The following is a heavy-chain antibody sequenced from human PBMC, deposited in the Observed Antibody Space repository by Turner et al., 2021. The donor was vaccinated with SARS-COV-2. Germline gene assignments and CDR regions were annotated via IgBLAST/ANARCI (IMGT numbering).Heavy chain of an antibody. D-gene: IGHD1-7*01. V-gene: IGHV3-30*18. CDR3: AKEGAENYYFDC. Sequence: QVQLVESGGGVVQPGRSLRLSCAASGFTFSSFDMHWVRQAPGKGLEWVAFMSFDGSNIHYTDSVKGRFTISRDSSKNTLYLQMASLRTEDTAVYYCAKEGAENYYFDCWGQGTLVTVSS. CDR2: MSFDGSNI. CDR1: GFTFSSFD. J-gene: IGHJ4*02.